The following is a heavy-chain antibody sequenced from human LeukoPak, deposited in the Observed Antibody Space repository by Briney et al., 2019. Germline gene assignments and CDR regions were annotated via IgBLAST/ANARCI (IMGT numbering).Heavy chain of an antibody. CDR2: IDANNGDT. V-gene: IGHV1-2*02. CDR1: GYTFRGNY. CDR3: ARDPSSVTLYFFDY. J-gene: IGHJ4*02. D-gene: IGHD4-11*01. Sequence: ASVRISCKASGYTFRGNYIHWLRQAPGQGLEWMGWIDANNGDTKSAQKFQGRVTMSRDTSISTAYMDLSSLSPDDAAVYYCARDPSSVTLYFFDYWGQGTLVTVSS.